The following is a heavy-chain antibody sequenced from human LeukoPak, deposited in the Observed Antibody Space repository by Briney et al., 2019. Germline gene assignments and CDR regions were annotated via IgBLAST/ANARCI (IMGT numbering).Heavy chain of an antibody. D-gene: IGHD3-9*01. V-gene: IGHV3-23*01. CDR1: GFTFSGYG. CDR3: AKTLRYFDWPPEGDY. CDR2: ISGSGGST. Sequence: SGGSLRLSCAAYGFTFSGYGMSWVRQAPGKGLEWVSAISGSGGSTYYADSVKGRFTISRDNSKNTLYLQMNSLRAEHTAVYYCAKTLRYFDWPPEGDYCGQGTLVTVSS. J-gene: IGHJ4*02.